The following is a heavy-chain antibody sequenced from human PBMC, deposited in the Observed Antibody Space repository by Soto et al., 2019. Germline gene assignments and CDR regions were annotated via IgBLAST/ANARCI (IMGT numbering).Heavy chain of an antibody. Sequence: APGQRLEWMGWINGGDGNTRYSQKFQDRVTITRDTSASTTYMELSSLRSEDTAVYYCAREKEPTGPGFRPLGQGTLVTVSS. D-gene: IGHD1-1*01. CDR3: AREKEPTGPGFRP. CDR2: INGGDGNT. J-gene: IGHJ5*02. V-gene: IGHV1-3*01.